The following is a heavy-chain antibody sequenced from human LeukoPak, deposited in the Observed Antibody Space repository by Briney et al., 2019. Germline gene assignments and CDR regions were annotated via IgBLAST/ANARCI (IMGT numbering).Heavy chain of an antibody. J-gene: IGHJ4*02. CDR2: IDSDVSSI. Sequence: GGSLRLSCAASGFTFRNYWMHWVRQAPGKGLVWVSRIDSDVSSIGYADSVKGRFTISRDNPKNTLYLQMNSLRADDTAVYYSARNGVLRGFDYWGQGTLVTVSS. D-gene: IGHD4/OR15-4a*01. CDR1: GFTFRNYW. CDR3: ARNGVLRGFDY. V-gene: IGHV3-74*01.